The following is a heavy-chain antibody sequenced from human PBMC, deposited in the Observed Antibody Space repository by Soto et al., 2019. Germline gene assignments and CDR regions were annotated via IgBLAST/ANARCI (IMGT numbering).Heavy chain of an antibody. J-gene: IGHJ2*01. CDR2: VYYSGSS. Sequence: QLQESGPGLVKPSQTLSLTCSVSGGSINNNDYYWSWIRQTPGKGLEWIGYVYYSGSSDYIPSLKSRLSMSIDKSKNQFHLKLTSVTAAHTATYYSARMSYFYDKWYFDLWGRGTLVTVSS. D-gene: IGHD3-22*01. CDR1: GGSINNNDYY. CDR3: ARMSYFYDKWYFDL. V-gene: IGHV4-30-4*01.